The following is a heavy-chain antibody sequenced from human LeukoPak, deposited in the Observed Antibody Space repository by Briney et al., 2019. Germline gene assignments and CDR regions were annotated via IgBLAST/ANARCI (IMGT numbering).Heavy chain of an antibody. V-gene: IGHV3-48*01. J-gene: IGHJ4*02. CDR1: GFSFGSYS. CDR3: ARKSGSSGYPFDY. Sequence: GGSLRLSCAASGFSFGSYSMNWVRQAPGKGLEWVSYITSTSSTMYYADGVKGRFAISRDNVKNSLYLQMNGLRAEDTAVYYCARKSGSSGYPFDYWGQGTLVTVSS. D-gene: IGHD3-22*01. CDR2: ITSTSSTM.